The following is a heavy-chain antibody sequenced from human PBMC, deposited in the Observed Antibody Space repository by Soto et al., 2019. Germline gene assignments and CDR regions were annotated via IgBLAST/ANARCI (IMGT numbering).Heavy chain of an antibody. V-gene: IGHV4-30-4*02. CDR3: ARSNPDYYDSSGSLDY. CDR1: GASISSIEYY. Sequence: SETLSLTCTVSGASISSIEYYWTWIRQPPGKGLEWLGYIYYSDSTYYNPLLKSRVTISVDTSKNQFSLKLSPVTAADTAVYYCARSNPDYYDSSGSLDYWGQGTLVTVSS. D-gene: IGHD3-22*01. J-gene: IGHJ4*02. CDR2: IYYSDST.